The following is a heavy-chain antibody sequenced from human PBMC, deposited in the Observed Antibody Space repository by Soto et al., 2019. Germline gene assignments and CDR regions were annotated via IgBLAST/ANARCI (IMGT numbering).Heavy chain of an antibody. V-gene: IGHV4-31*03. D-gene: IGHD6-13*01. CDR3: ASGYSSSWPNNWFDP. Sequence: PSETLSLTSTVAGGSISGGGYYLSWIRQHPGKGLEWIGYIYYSGSTYYNPSLKSRVTISVDTSKNQFSLKLSSVTAADTAVYYCASGYSSSWPNNWFDPWGQGTLVTVSS. CDR1: GGSISGGGYY. CDR2: IYYSGST. J-gene: IGHJ5*02.